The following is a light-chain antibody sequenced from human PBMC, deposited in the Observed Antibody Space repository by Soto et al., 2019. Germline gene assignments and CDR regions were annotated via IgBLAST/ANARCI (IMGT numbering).Light chain of an antibody. CDR2: SAS. CDR1: QSISTE. J-gene: IGKJ2*01. V-gene: IGKV3-15*01. CDR3: QQCHNCPLT. Sequence: EIVMTQSPATLSVSPGERATLSCRASQSISTELAWYQQKPGQPPRLLSYSASTMATGVPARFTGSGSGSEFTLTISGLQSEDFAVYYCQQCHNCPLTFGQGTRLEI.